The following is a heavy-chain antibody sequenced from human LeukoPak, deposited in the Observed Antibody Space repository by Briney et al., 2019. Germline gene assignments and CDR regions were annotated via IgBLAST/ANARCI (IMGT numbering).Heavy chain of an antibody. Sequence: SETLSLTCAVYGGSFSGYYWSWIRQPPGKGLEWIGEINHSGSTNYNPSLKSRVTISVDTSKNQFSLKLSSVTAADTAVYYCARDGGPQLWSTGWFDPWGQGTLVTVSS. CDR2: INHSGST. CDR3: ARDGGPQLWSTGWFDP. V-gene: IGHV4-34*01. D-gene: IGHD5-18*01. CDR1: GGSFSGYY. J-gene: IGHJ5*02.